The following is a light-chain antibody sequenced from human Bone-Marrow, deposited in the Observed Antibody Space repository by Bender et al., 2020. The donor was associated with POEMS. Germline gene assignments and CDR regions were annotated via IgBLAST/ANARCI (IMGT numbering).Light chain of an antibody. CDR3: ISYTPACTVL. V-gene: IGLV2-14*03. CDR1: SSDVGGQNY. Sequence: QCALTQPVSVSGSPAQSITISCTGTSSDVGGQNYVSWYQQYPGKAPKDIIYDSTYRRSGVSIRFSGAKSGNTASLPISPLQAGDEADYYCISYTPACTVLFGGGPKVPVL. CDR2: DST. J-gene: IGLJ2*01.